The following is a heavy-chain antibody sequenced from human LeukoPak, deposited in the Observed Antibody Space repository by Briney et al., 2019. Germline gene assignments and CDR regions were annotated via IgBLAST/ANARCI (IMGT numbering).Heavy chain of an antibody. D-gene: IGHD2-2*01. Sequence: PGGSLRLSCAASGFTFSSYAMHWVRQAPGKGLEWVAVISYDGSNKYYADSVKGQFTISRDNSKNTLYLQMNSLRAEDTAVYYCAKGVCSSTSCYFYFDYWGQGTLVTVSS. CDR2: ISYDGSNK. V-gene: IGHV3-30-3*01. CDR3: AKGVCSSTSCYFYFDY. CDR1: GFTFSSYA. J-gene: IGHJ4*02.